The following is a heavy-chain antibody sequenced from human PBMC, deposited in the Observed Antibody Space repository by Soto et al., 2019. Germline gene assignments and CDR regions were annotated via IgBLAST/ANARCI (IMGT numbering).Heavy chain of an antibody. D-gene: IGHD2-15*01. CDR3: SILSCSGGSCYSLYYYYMDV. Sequence: SETLSLTCTVSGGSISSYYWSWIRQPPGKGLEWIGYIYYSGSTNYNPSLKSRVTISVDTSKNQFSQKLSSVTAADTVVYYCSILSCSGGSCYSLYYYYMDVWGKGTTVTVSS. J-gene: IGHJ6*03. V-gene: IGHV4-59*08. CDR1: GGSISSYY. CDR2: IYYSGST.